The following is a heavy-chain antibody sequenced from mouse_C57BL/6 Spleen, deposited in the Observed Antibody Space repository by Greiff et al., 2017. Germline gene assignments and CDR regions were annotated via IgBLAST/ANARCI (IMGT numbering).Heavy chain of an antibody. CDR3: ARPLYDDAPFDY. J-gene: IGHJ2*01. V-gene: IGHV5-9*01. CDR1: GFTFSSYT. Sequence: EVQLVESGGGLVKPGGSLKLSCAASGFTFSSYTMSWVRQTPEKRLEWVATISGGGGNTYYPDSVKGRFTISRDNAKNTLYLQMSSLRSEDTALYYCARPLYDDAPFDYWGQGTTLTVSS. CDR2: ISGGGGNT. D-gene: IGHD2-4*01.